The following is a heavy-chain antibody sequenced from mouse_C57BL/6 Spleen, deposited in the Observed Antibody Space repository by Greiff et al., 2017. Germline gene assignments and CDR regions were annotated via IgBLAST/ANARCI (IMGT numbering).Heavy chain of an antibody. CDR3: ARELRLNYAMDY. V-gene: IGHV5-4*01. CDR1: GFTFSSYA. J-gene: IGHJ4*01. CDR2: ISDGGSYT. D-gene: IGHD3-2*02. Sequence: DVQLVESGGGLVKPGGSLKLSCAASGFTFSSYAMSWVRQTPEKRLEWVATISDGGSYTYYPDNVKGRFTISRDNAKNNLYLQMSHLKSEDTAMYYCARELRLNYAMDYWGQGTSVTVSS.